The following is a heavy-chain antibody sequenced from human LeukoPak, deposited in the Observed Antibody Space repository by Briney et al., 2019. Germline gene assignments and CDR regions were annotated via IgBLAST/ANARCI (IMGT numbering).Heavy chain of an antibody. CDR1: GYSFTSYW. J-gene: IGHJ6*03. D-gene: IGHD3-9*01. CDR3: ARHNGRAYYDILTGYYPPYYYYYYMDV. CDR2: IYPGDSDT. V-gene: IGHV5-51*01. Sequence: GESLKISCKGSGYSFTSYWIGWVRQMPGNGLEWMGIIYPGDSDTRYSPSFQGQVTISANKSISTAYLQWSSLKASDTAMYYCARHNGRAYYDILTGYYPPYYYYYYMDVWGKGTTVTVSS.